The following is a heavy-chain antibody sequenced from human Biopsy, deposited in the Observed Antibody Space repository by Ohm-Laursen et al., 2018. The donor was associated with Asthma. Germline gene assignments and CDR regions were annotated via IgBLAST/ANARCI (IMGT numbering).Heavy chain of an antibody. CDR1: GFAFRDFN. Sequence: SLRLSCAASGFAFRDFNINWVRQAPGKGLQWIASINSAGSYIYYADSVKGRFTISRDNAKNSLFLQMNNLRAEDTAVYYCVRSGTKWELYGAFDIWGQGTMVTVSS. D-gene: IGHD1/OR15-1a*01. CDR2: INSAGSYI. CDR3: VRSGTKWELYGAFDI. V-gene: IGHV3-21*01. J-gene: IGHJ3*02.